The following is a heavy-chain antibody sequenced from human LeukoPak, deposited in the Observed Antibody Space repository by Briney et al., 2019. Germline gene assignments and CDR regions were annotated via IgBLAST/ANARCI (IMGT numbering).Heavy chain of an antibody. CDR3: AKGGSCSTSSCYFDY. D-gene: IGHD2-2*01. CDR2: ISSTGGST. J-gene: IGHJ4*02. V-gene: IGHV3-23*01. CDR1: GFTFSSYA. Sequence: GGSLRLSCAASGFTFSSYAMSWVRQAPGKGLEWVSAISSTGGSTYYADSVKGRFTISRDNSKNTLYLQMNSLRAEDTAVYYCAKGGSCSTSSCYFDYWGQGALVTVSS.